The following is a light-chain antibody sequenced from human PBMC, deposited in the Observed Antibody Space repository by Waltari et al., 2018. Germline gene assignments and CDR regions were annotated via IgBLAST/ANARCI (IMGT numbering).Light chain of an antibody. V-gene: IGLV1-40*01. J-gene: IGLJ2*01. CDR2: TNS. Sequence: QSVLTQPPSVSGAPGQRVTISCTGSSSNIGAGYDVHWYQQLPGTAPKLLIYTNSKRPSGVPDRFSGSKSGTSASLAITGLQAEDEADYYCQSYDSSRRVFGGGTKLTVL. CDR1: SSNIGAGYD. CDR3: QSYDSSRRV.